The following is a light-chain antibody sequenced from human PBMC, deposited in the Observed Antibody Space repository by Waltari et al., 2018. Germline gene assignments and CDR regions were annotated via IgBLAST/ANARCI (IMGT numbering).Light chain of an antibody. CDR3: QTGGHGTWV. J-gene: IGLJ3*02. CDR2: VNSDGSH. CDR1: SGHSGNI. Sequence: QLVLTQSPSASASLGASVKLTCPLRSGHSGNILACLQKQPEKGPRYLMKVNSDGSHTKGDEIPDRFSGSSSGAERYLTISSLQSEDEADYYCQTGGHGTWVFGGGTKLTVL. V-gene: IGLV4-69*01.